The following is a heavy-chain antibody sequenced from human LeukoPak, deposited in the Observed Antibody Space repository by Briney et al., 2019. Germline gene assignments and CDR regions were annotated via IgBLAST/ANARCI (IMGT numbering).Heavy chain of an antibody. Sequence: SVKVSCKASGGTFSSYAISWVRQAPGQGLEWMGGIIPIFGTANYAQKFQGRVTTTADESTSTAYMELSSLRSEDTVVYYCARWVVGAPRFDPWGQGTLVTVSS. CDR1: GGTFSSYA. J-gene: IGHJ5*02. D-gene: IGHD1-26*01. CDR3: ARWVVGAPRFDP. CDR2: IIPIFGTA. V-gene: IGHV1-69*13.